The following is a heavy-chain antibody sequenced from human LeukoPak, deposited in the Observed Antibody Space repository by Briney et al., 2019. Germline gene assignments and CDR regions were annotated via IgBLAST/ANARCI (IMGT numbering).Heavy chain of an antibody. D-gene: IGHD2-15*01. J-gene: IGHJ6*03. Sequence: SKTLSLTCAVYGGSFSGYYWSWIRQPPGKGLEWIGEINHSGSTNYNPSLKSRVTISVDTSKNQFSLKLSSVTAADTAVYYCARGLVYMDVWGKGTTVTVSS. V-gene: IGHV4-34*01. CDR3: ARGLVYMDV. CDR2: INHSGST. CDR1: GGSFSGYY.